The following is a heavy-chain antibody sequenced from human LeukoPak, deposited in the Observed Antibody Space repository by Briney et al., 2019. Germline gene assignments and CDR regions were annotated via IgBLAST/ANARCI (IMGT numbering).Heavy chain of an antibody. D-gene: IGHD3-10*01. J-gene: IGHJ4*02. CDR1: GDSVSNGNYY. Sequence: SETLSLTCTVSGDSVSNGNYYWSWLRQPPGKALEWIGYIYYTGKTYYNPSLEGRATILVDTSRNHFSVKLSSVTAADTAVYYCARSQNYYGSGDYWSQGALVTVSS. CDR3: ARSQNYYGSGDY. V-gene: IGHV4-61*03. CDR2: IYYTGKT.